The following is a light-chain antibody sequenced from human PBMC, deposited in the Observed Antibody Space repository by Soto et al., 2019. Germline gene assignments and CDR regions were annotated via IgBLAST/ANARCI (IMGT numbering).Light chain of an antibody. CDR3: TSYASSAARV. CDR1: SSDVGGYNY. Sequence: QSALTHPASVSGSPGQSITISCTGTSSDVGGYNYVSWYQQHPGKAPKLLIFEVNNRPSGVSNRFSGSKPGNTASLTLSGLQAEDEADYYCTSYASSAARVFGTGTKVTVL. J-gene: IGLJ1*01. CDR2: EVN. V-gene: IGLV2-14*01.